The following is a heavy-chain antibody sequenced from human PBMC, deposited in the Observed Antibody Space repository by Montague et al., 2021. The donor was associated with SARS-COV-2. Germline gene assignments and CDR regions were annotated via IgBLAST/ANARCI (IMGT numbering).Heavy chain of an antibody. CDR3: AESGVVINPYYYYGMDV. CDR1: GFTFSGYA. CDR2: ISNSGGRT. J-gene: IGHJ6*02. V-gene: IGHV3-23*01. D-gene: IGHD3-22*01. Sequence: SLRLSCAASGFTFSGYALTWVRQAPGKGLEWVSAISNSGGRTYYADSVKGRFTISRDNSKNTLYLQMNSLRGEDTAIYYCAESGVVINPYYYYGMDVWGQGTTVTVSS.